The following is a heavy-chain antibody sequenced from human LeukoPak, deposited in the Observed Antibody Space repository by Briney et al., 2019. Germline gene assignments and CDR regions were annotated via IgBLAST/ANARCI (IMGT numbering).Heavy chain of an antibody. CDR3: AKDRYYDSSGPSDY. D-gene: IGHD3-22*01. Sequence: GGSLRLSCAASGFTFSSYTMGWVRQAPGKGLEWVSGISGSGGSTYYADSVKGRFTISRDNSKNTLYLQMNSLRAEDTAVYYCAKDRYYDSSGPSDYWGQGALVTVSS. CDR1: GFTFSSYT. CDR2: ISGSGGST. J-gene: IGHJ4*02. V-gene: IGHV3-23*01.